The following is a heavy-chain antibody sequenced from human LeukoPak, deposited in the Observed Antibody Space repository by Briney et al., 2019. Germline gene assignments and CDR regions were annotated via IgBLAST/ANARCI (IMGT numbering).Heavy chain of an antibody. Sequence: SETLSLTCTVSGGSISSYYWSWIQQPPGKGLEWIGYIYYSGSTNYNPSLKSRVTISVDTSKNQFSLKLSSVTAADTAVYYCAREAYGDPGYYMDVWGKGTTVTVSS. CDR1: GGSISSYY. J-gene: IGHJ6*03. V-gene: IGHV4-59*01. D-gene: IGHD4-17*01. CDR3: AREAYGDPGYYMDV. CDR2: IYYSGST.